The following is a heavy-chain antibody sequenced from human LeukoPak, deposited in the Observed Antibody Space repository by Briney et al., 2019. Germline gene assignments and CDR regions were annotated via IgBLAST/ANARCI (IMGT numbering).Heavy chain of an antibody. D-gene: IGHD3-22*01. Sequence: ASVKVSFKGSGYTFSSYDINWVRQATGQGPEWMGWMNPNSGNTGNAQRFQGRVTMTRNTSISTAYLELSSLRSEDTAVYFCARRADYYDSSAYYYWGQGTLVTVSS. CDR3: ARRADYYDSSAYYY. J-gene: IGHJ4*02. CDR2: MNPNSGNT. CDR1: GYTFSSYD. V-gene: IGHV1-8*01.